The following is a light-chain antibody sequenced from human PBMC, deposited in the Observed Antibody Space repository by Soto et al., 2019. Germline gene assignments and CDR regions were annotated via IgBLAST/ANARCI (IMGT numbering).Light chain of an antibody. CDR3: SSYTSRSTLDYV. CDR2: EVS. J-gene: IGLJ1*01. Sequence: QSVLTQPPSVSGAPGQSITISCTGTSCDVGGYDYVSWYQQHPGKAPKLIIYEVSNRPSGVSNRFSGSKSGTTASLSISGRQADEEADYYCSSYTSRSTLDYVFGTGTKVTVL. V-gene: IGLV2-14*01. CDR1: SCDVGGYDY.